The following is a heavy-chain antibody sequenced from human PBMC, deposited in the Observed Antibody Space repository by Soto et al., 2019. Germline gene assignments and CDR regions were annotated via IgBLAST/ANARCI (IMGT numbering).Heavy chain of an antibody. D-gene: IGHD3-22*01. CDR3: ATERGAYHYDSSGYYYVSNWCEP. CDR2: IIPIFGTA. V-gene: IGHV1-69*13. J-gene: IGHJ5*02. CDR1: GGTFSSYA. Sequence: SVKVSCKASGGTFSSYAISWVRQAPGQGLEWMGGIIPIFGTANYAQKFQGRVTITADESTSTAYMELSSLRSEDTAVYYCATERGAYHYDSSGYYYVSNWCEPRGQESMVTVSS.